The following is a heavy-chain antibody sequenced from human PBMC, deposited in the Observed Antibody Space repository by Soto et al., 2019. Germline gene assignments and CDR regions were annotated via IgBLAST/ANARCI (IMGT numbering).Heavy chain of an antibody. Sequence: QLQLQESGPGLVKPSETLSLTCTVSGGSISSSSYYWGWIRLPPGKGLEWIGSIYYSGSTYYNPSLKTRVTIRVDTSKNQFSHQLSAVPCADTAVYYCARCLAEWLGEGRYYLEYWGQGTLVTVSS. V-gene: IGHV4-39*01. CDR1: GGSISSSSYY. J-gene: IGHJ4*02. D-gene: IGHD6-19*01. CDR3: ARCLAEWLGEGRYYLEY. CDR2: IYYSGST.